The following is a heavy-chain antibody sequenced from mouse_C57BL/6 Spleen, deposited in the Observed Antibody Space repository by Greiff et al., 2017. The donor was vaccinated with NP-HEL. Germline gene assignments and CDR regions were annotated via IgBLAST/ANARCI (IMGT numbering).Heavy chain of an antibody. Sequence: ASGYTFTSYWMHWVKQRPGQGLEWIGTINPSNGGTNYNEMFKSKATLTVDKSSSTAYMQLSSLTSEDSAVYYCARSFTTVVAPDYYARDYWGQGTSVNVSS. V-gene: IGHV1-53*01. CDR1: GYTFTSYW. CDR3: ARSFTTVVAPDYYARDY. J-gene: IGHJ4*01. CDR2: INPSNGGT. D-gene: IGHD1-1*01.